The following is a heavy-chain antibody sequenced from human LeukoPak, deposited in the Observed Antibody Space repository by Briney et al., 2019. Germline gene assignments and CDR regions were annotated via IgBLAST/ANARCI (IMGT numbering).Heavy chain of an antibody. CDR2: IYYSGST. Sequence: SETLSLTCTVSGGSISSGGYYWSWIRQHPGKGLEWIGYIYYSGSTYYNPSLKSRVTISVDTSKNQFSLKLSSVTAADTAVYYCARSRTGYYYVYWGQGTLVTVSS. CDR3: ARSRTGYYYVY. D-gene: IGHD3-22*01. V-gene: IGHV4-31*03. J-gene: IGHJ4*02. CDR1: GGSISSGGYY.